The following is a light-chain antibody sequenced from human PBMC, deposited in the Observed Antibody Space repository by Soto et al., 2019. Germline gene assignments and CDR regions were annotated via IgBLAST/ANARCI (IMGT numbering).Light chain of an antibody. V-gene: IGLV2-14*01. CDR2: DVS. CDR1: SSDVGGYNY. Sequence: QSVLTQPASVSGSPGQSITISCTGTSSDVGGYNYVSWYQQHPGKAPKLMIYDVSDRPSGVSNRFSGSKSGNTASLTISGLQDEEEEEYYCRSYSTSSTPSYVLGTGTKVTVL. CDR3: RSYSTSSTPSYV. J-gene: IGLJ1*01.